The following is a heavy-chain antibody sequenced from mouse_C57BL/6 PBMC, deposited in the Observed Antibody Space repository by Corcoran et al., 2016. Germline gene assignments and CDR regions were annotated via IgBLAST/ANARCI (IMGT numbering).Heavy chain of an antibody. J-gene: IGHJ2*01. Sequence: EVQLQQSGPELVKPGASVKIPCKASGYTFTDYNMDWVKQSHGKSLEWIGDINPNNGGTIYNQKFKGKATLTVDKSSSTAYMELRSLTSEDTAVYYCARLYYYGSKAYYFDYWGQGTTLTVSS. CDR1: GYTFTDYN. CDR2: INPNNGGT. CDR3: ARLYYYGSKAYYFDY. D-gene: IGHD1-1*01. V-gene: IGHV1-18*01.